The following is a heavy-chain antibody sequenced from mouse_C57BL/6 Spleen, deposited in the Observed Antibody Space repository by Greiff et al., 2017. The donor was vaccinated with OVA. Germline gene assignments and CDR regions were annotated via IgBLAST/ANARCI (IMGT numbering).Heavy chain of an antibody. CDR3: VTACGYGSSYEGYFDV. Sequence: EVKLVESGGGLVQPKGSLKLSCAASGFSFNTYAMNWVRQAPGKGLEWVARIRSKSNNYATYYADSVKDRFTISRDDSESMLYLQMNNLKTEDTAMYYCVTACGYGSSYEGYFDVWGTGTTVTVSS. CDR1: GFSFNTYA. J-gene: IGHJ1*03. D-gene: IGHD1-1*01. CDR2: IRSKSNNYAT. V-gene: IGHV10-1*01.